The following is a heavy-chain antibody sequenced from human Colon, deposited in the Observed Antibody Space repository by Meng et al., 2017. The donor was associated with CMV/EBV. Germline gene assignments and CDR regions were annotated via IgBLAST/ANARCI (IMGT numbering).Heavy chain of an antibody. CDR3: ARGENLTGDYS. CDR2: IIPTLDMA. CDR1: GGSFSTYH. J-gene: IGHJ4*02. D-gene: IGHD1-20*01. Sequence: SVKVSCKGPGGSFSTYHINWVRQAPGQGLEWMGRIIPTLDMATYAQNLQGRVTLTADKSTTTAYLELISLRSDDTALYYCARGENLTGDYSWGQGTLVTVSS. V-gene: IGHV1-69*04.